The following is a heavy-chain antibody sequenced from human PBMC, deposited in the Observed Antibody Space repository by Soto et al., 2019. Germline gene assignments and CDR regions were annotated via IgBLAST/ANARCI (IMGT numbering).Heavy chain of an antibody. D-gene: IGHD1-26*01. CDR1: GFSLSTGGMC. CDR3: SWTPGGATHIAHTYFDC. Sequence: SGPTLVNPTQTLTLTCAFSGFSLSTGGMCVSWIRQPPGKALEWLALIDWDDTKYYSTSLKSRLTISKDTSKNQLALTKTNMNSVDTATYYFSWTPGGATHIAHTYFDCWGQGTLVTVSS. V-gene: IGHV2-70*01. CDR2: IDWDDTK. J-gene: IGHJ4*02.